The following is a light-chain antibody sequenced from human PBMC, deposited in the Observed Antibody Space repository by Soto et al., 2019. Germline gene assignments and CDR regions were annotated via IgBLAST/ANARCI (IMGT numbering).Light chain of an antibody. CDR2: GAS. Sequence: DIVLTQSPGTLSLSPGEGVTLSCRASQRVSSSYLAWYQQKPGQAPRLLIYGASSRATGIPDRFSGSGSGTEFALTIARLEPEDFAIYYCQQHDTSPWTFGQGTKVEIK. CDR3: QQHDTSPWT. CDR1: QRVSSSY. V-gene: IGKV3-20*01. J-gene: IGKJ1*01.